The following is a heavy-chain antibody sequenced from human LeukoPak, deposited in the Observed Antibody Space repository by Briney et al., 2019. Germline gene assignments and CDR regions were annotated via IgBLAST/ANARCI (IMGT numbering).Heavy chain of an antibody. CDR3: AREPANYDILTGYYRYYYYMDV. CDR2: ISAYNGNT. D-gene: IGHD3-9*01. J-gene: IGHJ6*03. V-gene: IGHV1-18*01. CDR1: GYTFTSYG. Sequence: ASVKVSCKASGYTFTSYGISWVRQAPGQGLEWMGWISAYNGNTNYAQKLQGRVTMTTDTSTSTAYMELRSLRSDDTAVYYCAREPANYDILTGYYRYYYYMDVWGKGTTVTISS.